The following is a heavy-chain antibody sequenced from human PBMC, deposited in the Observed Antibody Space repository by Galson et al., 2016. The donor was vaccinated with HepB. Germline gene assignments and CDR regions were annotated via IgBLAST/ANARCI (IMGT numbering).Heavy chain of an antibody. CDR3: ARDDIGSYRFIDI. J-gene: IGHJ4*02. D-gene: IGHD1-26*01. V-gene: IGHV3-33*01. Sequence: SLRLSCAASGLILSLYGMHWVRQAPGKGLEWLAVIWHDGSQASYADSVKGRFTISRDNSKNTVYLKMNSLSGEDTAAYYCARDDIGSYRFIDIWGQGTLVRVSS. CDR1: GLILSLYG. CDR2: IWHDGSQA.